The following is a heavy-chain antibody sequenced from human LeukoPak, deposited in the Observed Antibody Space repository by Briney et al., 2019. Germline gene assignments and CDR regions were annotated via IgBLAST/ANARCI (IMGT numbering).Heavy chain of an antibody. V-gene: IGHV4-59*01. CDR3: ARDRGDSGYSSSWLTHYYYYYGMDV. CDR1: GGPISSYY. Sequence: SETLSLTCTVSGGPISSYYWSWIRQPPGKGLEWIGYIYYSGSTNYNPSLKSRVTISVDTSKNQFSLKLSSVTAADTAVYYCARDRGDSGYSSSWLTHYYYYYGMDVWGQGTTVTVSS. J-gene: IGHJ6*02. CDR2: IYYSGST. D-gene: IGHD6-13*01.